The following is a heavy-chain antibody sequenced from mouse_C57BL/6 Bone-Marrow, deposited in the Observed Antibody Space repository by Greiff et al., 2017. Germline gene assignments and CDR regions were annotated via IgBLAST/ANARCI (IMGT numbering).Heavy chain of an antibody. J-gene: IGHJ2*01. D-gene: IGHD2-2*01. CDR1: GFTFSSYA. Sequence: EVMLVESGGGLVKPGGSLKLSCAASGFTFSSYAMSWVRQTPEKRLEWVATISDGGSYTYYPDNVKGRFTISRDNAKNNLYLQMSHLKSEDTAMYYCARDPMVTVDYWGQGTTRTVSS. CDR2: ISDGGSYT. V-gene: IGHV5-4*01. CDR3: ARDPMVTVDY.